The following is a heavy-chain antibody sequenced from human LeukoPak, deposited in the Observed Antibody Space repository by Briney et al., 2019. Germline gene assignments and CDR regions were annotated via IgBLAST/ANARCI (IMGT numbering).Heavy chain of an antibody. D-gene: IGHD6-13*01. V-gene: IGHV7-4-1*02. Sequence: ASVKVSCKASGYIFTNYGMHWVRQAPGQGLEWMGRINTNTGNPTYAQGFTGRFVFSLDTSVSTAYLQISSLKAEDTAVYYCARDRYSSSWYSDYWGQGTLVTVSS. CDR1: GYIFTNYG. CDR2: INTNTGNP. J-gene: IGHJ4*02. CDR3: ARDRYSSSWYSDY.